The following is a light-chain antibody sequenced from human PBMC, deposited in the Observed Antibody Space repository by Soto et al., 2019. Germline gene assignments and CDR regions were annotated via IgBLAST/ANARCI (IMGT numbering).Light chain of an antibody. CDR3: SSYTTPIRI. V-gene: IGLV2-14*01. CDR2: EVS. Sequence: QSALTQPASVSGSPGQSITISCTGTSSDVGAYNYVSWYQQHPGKAPKLIIYEVSNRPSGVSNRFSGSKSGNTASLTISGLHAEDEADYYCSSYTTPIRIFGGGTKLTVL. CDR1: SSDVGAYNY. J-gene: IGLJ2*01.